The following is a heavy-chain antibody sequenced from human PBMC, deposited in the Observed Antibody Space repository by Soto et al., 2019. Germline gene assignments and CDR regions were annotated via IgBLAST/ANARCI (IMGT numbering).Heavy chain of an antibody. CDR3: ARGRIVDPPRYYYYGMDV. CDR1: GYTFTGYY. J-gene: IGHJ6*02. D-gene: IGHD1-26*01. V-gene: IGHV1-2*04. CDR2: INPNRGGT. Sequence: ASVKVSCKASGYTFTGYYMHWVRQAPGQGLEWMGWINPNRGGTNYAQKFQGWVTMTRDTSISTAYMELSRLRSDDTAVYYCARGRIVDPPRYYYYGMDVWGQGTTVTVSS.